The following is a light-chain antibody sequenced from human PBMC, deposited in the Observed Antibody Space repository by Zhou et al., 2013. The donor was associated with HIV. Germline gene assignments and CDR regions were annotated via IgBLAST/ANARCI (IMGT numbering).Light chain of an antibody. CDR3: HQYDNWGS. CDR2: GAS. V-gene: IGKV3D-15*01. J-gene: IGKJ4*01. CDR1: QSVSSY. Sequence: EIVLTQSPGTLSLSPGERATLSCRASQSVSSYLAWYQQNPGQAPRLLIYGASTRATGIPDRFSGSGSGTEFTLTISSLQSEDFAVYYCHQYDNWGSFGGGTKVEIK.